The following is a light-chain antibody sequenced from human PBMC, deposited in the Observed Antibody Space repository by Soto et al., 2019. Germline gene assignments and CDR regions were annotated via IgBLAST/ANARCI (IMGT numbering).Light chain of an antibody. Sequence: VITLSPETLSVSPGERATLCCWCSQSVSSKLAWYQQKPGQAPRLLIYGASTRATGIPARFSGSGSGTEFTLTISILQSEDFAVHYCQQYTTGPPISFAQVGRLEI. J-gene: IGKJ5*01. V-gene: IGKV3D-15*01. CDR1: QSVSSK. CDR3: QQYTTGPPIS. CDR2: GAS.